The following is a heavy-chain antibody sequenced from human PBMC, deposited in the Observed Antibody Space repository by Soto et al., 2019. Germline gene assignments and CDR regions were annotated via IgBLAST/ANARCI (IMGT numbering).Heavy chain of an antibody. Sequence: ASVKVSCKASGYTFTDYYIHWVRQAPGQGLEWMGWINPNSGATNTAQKFQGRVTMTRDASITTAYMEVSRLRSDDTAVYYCAREQRHLVRSYWGQGTLVTVSS. CDR1: GYTFTDYY. J-gene: IGHJ4*02. CDR3: AREQRHLVRSY. CDR2: INPNSGAT. V-gene: IGHV1-2*02. D-gene: IGHD6-13*01.